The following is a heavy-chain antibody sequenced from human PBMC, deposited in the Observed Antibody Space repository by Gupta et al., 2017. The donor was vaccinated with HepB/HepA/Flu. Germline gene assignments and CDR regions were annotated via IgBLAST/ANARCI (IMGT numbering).Heavy chain of an antibody. Sequence: QVQLVESGGGVVQPGRSLRLSCAASAFTFSSYAIHWVRQAPGKGLEWVAVISYDGGNKFYADSVKDRFTISRDNSKSKLYLQLNSLRADDTAIYYCARESRGYSYGHGFDYWGQGTMVTVSS. D-gene: IGHD5-18*01. CDR1: AFTFSSYA. CDR2: ISYDGGNK. CDR3: ARESRGYSYGHGFDY. V-gene: IGHV3-30-3*01. J-gene: IGHJ4*02.